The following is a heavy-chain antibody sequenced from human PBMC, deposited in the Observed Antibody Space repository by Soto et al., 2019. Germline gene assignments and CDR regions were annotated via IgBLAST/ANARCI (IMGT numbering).Heavy chain of an antibody. CDR2: INSDGSIT. V-gene: IGHV3-74*01. D-gene: IGHD6-13*01. Sequence: GGSLRLSCVASGFTFSSYWMHWVRQAPGKGLVWVSRINSDGSITTYADAVKGRVTISRDNSTNTLYLQMNSLRADDTAVYYCSRDPALGGYSSSWYFYWGQGTLVTVSS. J-gene: IGHJ4*01. CDR3: SRDPALGGYSSSWYFY. CDR1: GFTFSSYW.